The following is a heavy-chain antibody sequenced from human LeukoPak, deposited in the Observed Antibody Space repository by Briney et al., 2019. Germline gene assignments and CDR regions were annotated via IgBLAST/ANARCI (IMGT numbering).Heavy chain of an antibody. CDR1: GGSISSYY. J-gene: IGHJ5*02. CDR2: IYYSGST. V-gene: IGHV4-59*01. D-gene: IGHD1-26*01. Sequence: KPSETLSLTCTVSGGSISSYYWSWIRQPPGKGLEWIGYIYYSGSTNYNPSLKSRVTISVDTSKNQFSLKLSSVTAADTAVYYCARDRSEWELQNWFDPWGQGTLVTVSS. CDR3: ARDRSEWELQNWFDP.